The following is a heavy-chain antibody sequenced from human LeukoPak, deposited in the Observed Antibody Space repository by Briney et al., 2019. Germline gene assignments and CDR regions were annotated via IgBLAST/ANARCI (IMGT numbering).Heavy chain of an antibody. Sequence: SETLSLTCTVSGGSISSSGYYWGWIRQPPGRGLEWIGNIYYVGSTYYNPSLNSRVTISVDTSKNQFSLKLSSVTAADTAVYYCARHLGRMVRGVRFDYWGQGTLVTVSS. CDR3: ARHLGRMVRGVRFDY. CDR2: IYYVGST. CDR1: GGSISSSGYY. J-gene: IGHJ4*02. D-gene: IGHD3-10*01. V-gene: IGHV4-39*01.